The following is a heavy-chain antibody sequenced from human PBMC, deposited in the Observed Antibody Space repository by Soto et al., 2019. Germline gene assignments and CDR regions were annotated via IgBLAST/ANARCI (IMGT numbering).Heavy chain of an antibody. D-gene: IGHD3-16*01. CDR3: AGGDSGSFDS. CDR2: ISFSGSTI. J-gene: IGHJ4*02. Sequence: GGSLRLSCAASGFTFSDYYFTWIRQAQGKGLEWVSYISFSGSTIYYADSVKDRFTISRDNAKNSLYLQMNNLRPEDPAVYYCAGGDSGSFDSWGQGTLVTVSS. V-gene: IGHV3-11*01. CDR1: GFTFSDYY.